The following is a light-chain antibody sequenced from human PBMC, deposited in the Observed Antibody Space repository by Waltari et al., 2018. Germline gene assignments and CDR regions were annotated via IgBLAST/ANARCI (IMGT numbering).Light chain of an antibody. CDR1: SSAIGYDNH. Sequence: QSALTQPASVSGSPGQSITISCTGTSSAIGYDNHVSLYQQSSGRAPKLLIYEVNNRPSGVSRRFSGSNADNTASLTISGLQAEDEAHYYCTSYTISTTWVFGGGTKLTVL. J-gene: IGLJ3*02. CDR2: EVN. V-gene: IGLV2-14*01. CDR3: TSYTISTTWV.